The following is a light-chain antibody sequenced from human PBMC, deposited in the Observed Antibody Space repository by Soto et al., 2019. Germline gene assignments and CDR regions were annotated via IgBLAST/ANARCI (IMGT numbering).Light chain of an antibody. CDR2: EVS. V-gene: IGLV2-14*01. Sequence: QSALTQPASVSGSPGQSITISCTGTSSDVGGYDYVSWYQQHPGNAPKLMIYEVSNRPSGVSNRFSGSKSGNTASLTISGLQAEDEADYYCSSYTISSSYVFGTGTKLTVL. CDR1: SSDVGGYDY. CDR3: SSYTISSSYV. J-gene: IGLJ1*01.